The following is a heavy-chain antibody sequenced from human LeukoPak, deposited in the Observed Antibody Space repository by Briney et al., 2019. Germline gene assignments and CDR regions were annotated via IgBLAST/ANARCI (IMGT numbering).Heavy chain of an antibody. CDR1: GLTFSNYA. J-gene: IGHJ3*02. Sequence: GGSLRLSCTASGLTFSNYATTWVRQAPGKGLEWVASITGSGRGTYYADSVKGRFSVSRDNSQSTVFLHMNSLRADDTALYYCSKDPNGDYVGAFDMWGPGTMVTVSS. CDR2: ITGSGRGT. V-gene: IGHV3-23*01. CDR3: SKDPNGDYVGAFDM. D-gene: IGHD4-17*01.